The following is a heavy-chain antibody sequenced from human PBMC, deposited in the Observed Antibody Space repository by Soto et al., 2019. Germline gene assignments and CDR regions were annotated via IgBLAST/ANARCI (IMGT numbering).Heavy chain of an antibody. CDR2: ISVSGGST. D-gene: IGHD3-22*01. V-gene: IGHV3-23*01. J-gene: IGHJ4*02. CDR1: GFAFSIYA. CDR3: AKDPPYYYYSTVYQDHY. Sequence: GGSLRLSCAASGFAFSIYAMSWVRQSPGKGLEWVSAISVSGGSTYYADSVKGRFTISRDNSKNTLYLQMNSLRAEDTAVYYSAKDPPYYYYSTVYQDHYWGQGNLVPVSS.